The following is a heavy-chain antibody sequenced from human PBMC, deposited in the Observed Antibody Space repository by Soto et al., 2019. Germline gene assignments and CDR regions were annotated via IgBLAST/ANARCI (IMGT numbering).Heavy chain of an antibody. J-gene: IGHJ6*02. CDR1: GGSISFYY. D-gene: IGHD3-3*01. Sequence: SETLSLTCTVSGGSISFYYWSWIRQPPGKGLEWIGYIYYSGSTNYNPSLKSRVTISVDTSKNQFSLKLSSVTAADTAVYYCARDGHDFWSGYYTYYGMDIWGQGTTVNVSS. V-gene: IGHV4-59*01. CDR3: ARDGHDFWSGYYTYYGMDI. CDR2: IYYSGST.